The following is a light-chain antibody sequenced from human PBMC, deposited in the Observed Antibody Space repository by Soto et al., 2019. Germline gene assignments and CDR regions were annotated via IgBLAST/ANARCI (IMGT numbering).Light chain of an antibody. CDR3: QQANSFPFT. V-gene: IGKV1-12*01. J-gene: IGKJ3*01. CDR2: AAS. CDR1: QGISNR. Sequence: DIQMPQSPSSVSASVGDRVTITCRASQGISNRLAWYQQKAGKAPKLLIYAASSLESGVPSRFSGSVSGTDFTLTINSLQPEESATYYCQQANSFPFTFGPGTKVDIK.